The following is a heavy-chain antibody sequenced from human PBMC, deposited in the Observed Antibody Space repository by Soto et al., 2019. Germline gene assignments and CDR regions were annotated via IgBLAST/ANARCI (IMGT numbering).Heavy chain of an antibody. CDR1: GGTFSSYS. J-gene: IGHJ4*01. CDR3: PIPTNCSRGSCYCSYFAY. CDR2: IIPILGLA. D-gene: IGHD2-15*01. V-gene: IGHV1-69*02. Sequence: QVQLVQSGAEVKKPGSSVKVSCKASGGTFSSYSISWVRQAPGQGLEWMGRIIPILGLANYAQKFQVRVTISTYKSTSTVYRDLSSLRAEDKAVYYCPIPTNCSRGSCYCSYFAYWGHGPLVTVSS.